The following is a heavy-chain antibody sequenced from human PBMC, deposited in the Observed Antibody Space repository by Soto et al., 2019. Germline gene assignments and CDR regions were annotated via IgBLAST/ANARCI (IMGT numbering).Heavy chain of an antibody. J-gene: IGHJ3*02. CDR1: GFTFSGHW. D-gene: IGHD2-2*01. CDR3: AREAGYCSRTSCYRRAFDT. CDR2: INTDGGSS. Sequence: EVQLVESGGDLVQPGGSLRLSCAASGFTFSGHWMHWVRQVPGKGLEWVSRINTDGGSSAYADSVKGRFPISRDNAKNTLYLQMSGLRAEDTAVYYCAREAGYCSRTSCYRRAFDTWGQGTTVTVSS. V-gene: IGHV3-74*03.